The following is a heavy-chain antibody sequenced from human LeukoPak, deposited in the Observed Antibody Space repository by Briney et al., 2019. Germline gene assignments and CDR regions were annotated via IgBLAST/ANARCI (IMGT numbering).Heavy chain of an antibody. CDR3: ARVRGYCSGGSCLLYYFDY. Sequence: SETLSLTCTVSGNSISNYYWNWIRQPPGKAMEWIGYIHYSGGTNYNPSLKSRITISVDTSKNQVSLQLTSVTAADTAVYYCARVRGYCSGGSCLLYYFDYWGQGTLVTVS. J-gene: IGHJ4*02. V-gene: IGHV4-59*12. CDR2: IHYSGGT. D-gene: IGHD2-15*01. CDR1: GNSISNYY.